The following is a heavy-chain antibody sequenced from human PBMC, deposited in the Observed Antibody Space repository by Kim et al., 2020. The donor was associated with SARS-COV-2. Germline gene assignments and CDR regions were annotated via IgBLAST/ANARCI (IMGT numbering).Heavy chain of an antibody. CDR3: AKYFGSGSPNYWYFDL. J-gene: IGHJ2*01. Sequence: SVKGRFTISRDNSKNTVYLHMNNLRADDTAVYYCAKYFGSGSPNYWYFDLWGRGTLVTVSS. V-gene: IGHV3-33*03. D-gene: IGHD3-10*01.